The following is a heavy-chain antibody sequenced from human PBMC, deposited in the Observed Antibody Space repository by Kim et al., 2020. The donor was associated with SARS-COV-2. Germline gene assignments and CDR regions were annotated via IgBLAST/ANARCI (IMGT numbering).Heavy chain of an antibody. V-gene: IGHV5-51*01. J-gene: IGHJ3*02. CDR2: IYPGDSDT. D-gene: IGHD4-17*01. CDR3: ARFPHDYGDYGSLIDAFDI. CDR1: GYSFTSYW. Sequence: GESLKISCKGSGYSFTSYWIGWVRQMPGKGLEWMGIIYPGDSDTRYSPSFQGQVTISADKSISTAYLQWSSLKASDTAMYYCARFPHDYGDYGSLIDAFDIWGQGTMVTVSS.